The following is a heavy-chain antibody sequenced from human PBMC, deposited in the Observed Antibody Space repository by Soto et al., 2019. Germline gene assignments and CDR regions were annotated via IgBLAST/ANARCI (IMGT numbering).Heavy chain of an antibody. CDR2: ISSSSGTI. Sequence: PGGSLRLSCAASGFTFSSYSMNWVRQAPGKGLEWVSYISSSSGTINYADSVKGRFTISRDTAKNSLSLQMVSLRDEDTAVYYCAGGYYYDNSGYRAWGQGTLVTVSS. D-gene: IGHD3-22*01. CDR1: GFTFSSYS. V-gene: IGHV3-48*02. J-gene: IGHJ4*02. CDR3: AGGYYYDNSGYRA.